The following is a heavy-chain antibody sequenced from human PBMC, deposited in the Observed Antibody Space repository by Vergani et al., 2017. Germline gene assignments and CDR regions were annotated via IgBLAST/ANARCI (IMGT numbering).Heavy chain of an antibody. CDR1: GFTFTNFA. Sequence: EVQLLESGGNLVQPGGSLRLSCAASGFTFTNFAMTWVRQAPGEGLEWVSGISGSGGFTYYADSVKGRFTISRDNAKNSLYLQMNSLRAEDTAVYYCASRYDYVWGSYRYFDYWGQGTLVTVSS. D-gene: IGHD3-16*02. V-gene: IGHV3-23*01. J-gene: IGHJ4*02. CDR3: ASRYDYVWGSYRYFDY. CDR2: ISGSGGFT.